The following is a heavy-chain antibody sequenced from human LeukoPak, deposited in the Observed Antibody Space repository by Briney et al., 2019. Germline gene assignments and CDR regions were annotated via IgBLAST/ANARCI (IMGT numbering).Heavy chain of an antibody. D-gene: IGHD3-3*01. CDR3: ASSEKDEVLRFLEWSPGFDY. CDR2: IYYSGST. J-gene: IGHJ4*02. V-gene: IGHV4-30-4*08. CDR1: GGSISSGGYY. Sequence: SQTLSLTCTVSGGSISSGGYYWSWIRQPPGKGLEWIGYIYYSGSTSCNPSLKSRVTILVDTSKNQSSLKLSSMTAADTAVYYCASSEKDEVLRFLEWSPGFDYWGQGTLVTVSS.